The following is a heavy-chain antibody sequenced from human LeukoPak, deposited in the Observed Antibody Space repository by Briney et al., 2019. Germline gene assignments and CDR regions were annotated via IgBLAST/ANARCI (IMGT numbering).Heavy chain of an antibody. V-gene: IGHV3-48*02. CDR2: TSRRDGTS. D-gene: IGHD1-26*01. CDR1: GFTFSTYS. CDR3: ARVAPGADEYHIDY. Sequence: PGGSLRLSCAASGFTFSTYSVNWVRQAPGKGLEWISYTSRRDGTSYYAASVMGRFTISRDNVKNSVYLHMNSLRDEDTAVYYCARVAPGADEYHIDYWGQGTLVTASS. J-gene: IGHJ4*02.